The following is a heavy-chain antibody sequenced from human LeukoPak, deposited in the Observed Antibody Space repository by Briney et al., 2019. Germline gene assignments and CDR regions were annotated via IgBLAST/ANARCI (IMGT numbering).Heavy chain of an antibody. Sequence: ASVKVSCKVSGYTFTGYYMHWVRQAPGQGLEWMGWINPNSGGTNYAQKFQGRVTMTRDTSISTAYMEMSRLRSDDTAVYYCARDDRTTIFGVVTPFDYWGQGTLVTVSS. V-gene: IGHV1-2*02. CDR2: INPNSGGT. CDR3: ARDDRTTIFGVVTPFDY. J-gene: IGHJ4*02. D-gene: IGHD3-3*01. CDR1: GYTFTGYY.